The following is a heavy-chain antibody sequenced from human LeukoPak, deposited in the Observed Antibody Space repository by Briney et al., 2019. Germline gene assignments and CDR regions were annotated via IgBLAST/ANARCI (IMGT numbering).Heavy chain of an antibody. Sequence: SQTLSLTCTVSGGSISSGGYYWSWIRQHPGKGLEWIGYIYYSGSTYYNPSLKSRVIISVDTSKNQFSLKLSSVTAADTAVYYCARDYEMSFDYWGQGTLVTVSS. CDR1: GGSISSGGYY. J-gene: IGHJ4*02. CDR2: IYYSGST. D-gene: IGHD3-3*01. CDR3: ARDYEMSFDY. V-gene: IGHV4-31*03.